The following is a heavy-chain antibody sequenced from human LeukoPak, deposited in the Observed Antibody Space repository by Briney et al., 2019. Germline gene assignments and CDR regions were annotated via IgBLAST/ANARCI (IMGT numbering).Heavy chain of an antibody. J-gene: IGHJ4*02. CDR3: ARDTIMLRGVPRGLGY. CDR2: INPNSGGT. Sequence: GASVKVSCKASGYTFTGYYMHWVRQAPGQGLEWMGWINPNSGGTNYAQKFQGRVTMTRDKSIRTAYMELSRLTSDDTAVYYCARDTIMLRGVPRGLGYWGQGTLVTVSS. D-gene: IGHD3-10*01. V-gene: IGHV1-2*02. CDR1: GYTFTGYY.